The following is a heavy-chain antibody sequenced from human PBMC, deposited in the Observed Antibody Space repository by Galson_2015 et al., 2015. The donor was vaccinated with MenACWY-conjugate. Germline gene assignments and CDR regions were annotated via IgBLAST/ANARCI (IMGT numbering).Heavy chain of an antibody. Sequence: ETLSLTCAVYGGSFSGYYWSWIRQPPGKGLEWIGEINHSGSTNYNPSLKSRVTISVDTSKNQFSLKLTSVTAADTAVYYCAREDGDYEFDYWGQGTLVTVSS. D-gene: IGHD4-17*01. CDR2: INHSGST. V-gene: IGHV4-34*01. CDR1: GGSFSGYY. J-gene: IGHJ4*02. CDR3: AREDGDYEFDY.